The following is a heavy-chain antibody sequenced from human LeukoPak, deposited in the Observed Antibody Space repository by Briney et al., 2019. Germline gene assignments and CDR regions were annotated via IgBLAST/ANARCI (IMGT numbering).Heavy chain of an antibody. Sequence: GGSLRLSCAASGFTFSSYWMSWVRQAPGKGLEWVAHIEQDGSDKYYVDSVRGRFTISRDNAKDSLLLQMNSLRAEDTAVYYCAELGITMIGGVWGKGTTVTISS. CDR3: AELGITMIGGV. CDR1: GFTFSSYW. CDR2: IEQDGSDK. D-gene: IGHD3-10*02. V-gene: IGHV3-7*01. J-gene: IGHJ6*04.